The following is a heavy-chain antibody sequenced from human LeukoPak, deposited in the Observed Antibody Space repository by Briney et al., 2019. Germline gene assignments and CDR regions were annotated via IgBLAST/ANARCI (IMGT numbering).Heavy chain of an antibody. J-gene: IGHJ3*02. D-gene: IGHD3-10*01. CDR1: GFTFSSYA. CDR2: ISGSGGST. Sequence: AGSLRLSCAASGFTFSSYAMSWVRQAPGKGLEWVSAISGSGGSTYYADSVKGRFTISRDNSKNTLYLQMNSLRAEDTAVYYCAKDMSTMVRGVIEDAFDIWGQGTMVTVSS. CDR3: AKDMSTMVRGVIEDAFDI. V-gene: IGHV3-23*01.